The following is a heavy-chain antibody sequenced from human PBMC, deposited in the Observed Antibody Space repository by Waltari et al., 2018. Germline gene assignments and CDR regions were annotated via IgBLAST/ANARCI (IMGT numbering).Heavy chain of an antibody. CDR2: AYVSGTT. D-gene: IGHD3-10*01. CDR3: ARGGLRYYDSGSQPYNWFGP. Sequence: QVQLQESGPGLVKPSETLSLTCTVSTGSINNFYWSWIRQPPGKGLEWICYAYVSGTTTYNPTLKSRVTISVDTSKNQFSLKLTSVTAADTATYYCARGGLRYYDSGSQPYNWFGPWGQGIMVSVSS. CDR1: TGSINNFY. J-gene: IGHJ5*02. V-gene: IGHV4-59*01.